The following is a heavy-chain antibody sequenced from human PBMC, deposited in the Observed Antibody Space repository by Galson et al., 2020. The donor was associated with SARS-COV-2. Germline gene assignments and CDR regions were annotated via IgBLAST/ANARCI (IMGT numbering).Heavy chain of an antibody. CDR1: GSTFSSYA. J-gene: IGHJ4*02. D-gene: IGHD3-22*01. Sequence: GESLKISCAASGSTFSSYAMHWVRQAPGKGLEWVAVISYDGSNKYYADSVKGRFTISRDNSKNTLYLQMNSLRAEDTAVYYCARDLDDSSGEDYFDYWGQGTLVTVSS. CDR3: ARDLDDSSGEDYFDY. CDR2: ISYDGSNK. V-gene: IGHV3-30*04.